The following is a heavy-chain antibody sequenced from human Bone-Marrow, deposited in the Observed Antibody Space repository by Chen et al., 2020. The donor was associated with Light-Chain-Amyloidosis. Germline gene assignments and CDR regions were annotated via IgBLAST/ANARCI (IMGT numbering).Heavy chain of an antibody. V-gene: IGHV3-43*01. D-gene: IGHD6-19*01. J-gene: IGHJ4*02. CDR1: GFTFDDYP. Sequence: EVQLVESGGVVVQPGESLRLSCEASGFTFDDYPMHWVRQAPGESLEWVSLISWDGCRAYYADSLKGRFTISRDNSKNSLYLQMNSLSTEDTALYYCAKGQGGSGWHFDSWGQGTLVTVSS. CDR3: AKGQGGSGWHFDS. CDR2: ISWDGCRA.